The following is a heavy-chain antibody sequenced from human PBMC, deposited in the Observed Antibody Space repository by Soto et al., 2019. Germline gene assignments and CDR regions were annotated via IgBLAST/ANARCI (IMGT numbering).Heavy chain of an antibody. CDR3: ERWIQGSHAFEI. D-gene: IGHD5-18*01. CDR1: ADSVSGNSAT. J-gene: IGHJ3*02. Sequence: SQTLSLTCAISADSVSGNSATWHCLRQSPSRGLEWLGRPYYSSKWYNDYAVSVKSRITTTPDTSKNQFSRQLNPVTPEDTEVYYCERWIQGSHAFEIWGQGTMV. CDR2: PYYSSKWYN. V-gene: IGHV6-1*01.